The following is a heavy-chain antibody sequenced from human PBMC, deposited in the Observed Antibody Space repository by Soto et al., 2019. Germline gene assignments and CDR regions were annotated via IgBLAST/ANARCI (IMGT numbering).Heavy chain of an antibody. Sequence: PSETLSLTCAVYGGSFSGHYWSWLRQPPGKGLEWIGEIYHSENTNYNPSLKSLVTIAADTAKNHFALKLSSVSAADTAVYYCARIMVRGVIRYYYYGMDVWGQGTTVTVSS. J-gene: IGHJ6*02. CDR1: GGSFSGHY. CDR2: IYHSENT. CDR3: ARIMVRGVIRYYYYGMDV. V-gene: IGHV4-34*01. D-gene: IGHD3-10*01.